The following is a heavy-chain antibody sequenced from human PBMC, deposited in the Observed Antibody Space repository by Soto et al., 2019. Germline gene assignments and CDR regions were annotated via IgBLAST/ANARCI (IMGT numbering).Heavy chain of an antibody. Sequence: SVKVSCKASGGTFSSYAISWVRRAPGQGLEWMGGIIPIFGTANYAQKFQGRVTITADESTSTAYMELSSLRSEDTAVYYCARALTTVTKTYYFDYWGQGTLVTVSS. CDR2: IIPIFGTA. CDR1: GGTFSSYA. V-gene: IGHV1-69*13. CDR3: ARALTTVTKTYYFDY. D-gene: IGHD4-17*01. J-gene: IGHJ4*02.